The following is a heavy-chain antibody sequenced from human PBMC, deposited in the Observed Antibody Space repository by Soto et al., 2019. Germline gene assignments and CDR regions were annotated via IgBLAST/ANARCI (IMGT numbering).Heavy chain of an antibody. V-gene: IGHV1-18*01. CDR1: GYTFTSYG. Sequence: GASVKVSCKASGYTFTSYGISWVRQAPGQGLEWMGWISAYNGHTNYAQKLQGRVTMTTDTSTSTAYMELRSLRSDDTAVYYCAREAVSSRWGALLGWGQGTLVTVSS. CDR2: ISAYNGHT. CDR3: AREAVSSRWGALLG. J-gene: IGHJ4*02. D-gene: IGHD6-13*01.